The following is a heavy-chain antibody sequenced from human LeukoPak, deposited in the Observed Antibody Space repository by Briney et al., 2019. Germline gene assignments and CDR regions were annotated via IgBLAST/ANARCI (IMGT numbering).Heavy chain of an antibody. CDR2: IKQDGSEK. D-gene: IGHD1/OR15-1a*01. CDR1: GFTFSSYW. Sequence: GGSLRLSCAASGFTFSSYWMSWVRQAPGKGLEWVANIKQDGSEKYYVDSVKGRFTISRDNAKNSLYLQMNSLRAEDTAVYYCAKGGEQVTWNFQNWGQGTLVTVSS. V-gene: IGHV3-7*03. CDR3: AKGGEQVTWNFQN. J-gene: IGHJ1*01.